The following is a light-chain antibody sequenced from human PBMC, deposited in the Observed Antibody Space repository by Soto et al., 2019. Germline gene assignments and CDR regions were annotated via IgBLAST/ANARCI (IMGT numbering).Light chain of an antibody. Sequence: EIVLTQSPATLSLSPWERATLSCRASQSVSSYLAWYQQKPGQAPRLLIYDASNRDTGIPARFSGSGSGTDFTLTISSLEPEDFAVYYCQQRSNPWLTFGGGTKVEIK. CDR3: QQRSNPWLT. J-gene: IGKJ4*01. CDR1: QSVSSY. V-gene: IGKV3-11*01. CDR2: DAS.